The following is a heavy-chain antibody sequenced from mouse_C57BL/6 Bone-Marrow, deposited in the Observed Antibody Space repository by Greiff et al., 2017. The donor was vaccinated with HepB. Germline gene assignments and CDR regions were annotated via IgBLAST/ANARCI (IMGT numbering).Heavy chain of an antibody. Sequence: EVQLVESGGGLVKPGGSLKLSCAASGFTFSSYAMSWVRQTPEKRLEWVATISDGGSYTYYPDNVKGRFTISRDTAKNNLYLQMSHLKSEDTAMYYCAREVVVTTGFYAMDYWGQGTSVTVSS. CDR3: AREVVVTTGFYAMDY. CDR2: ISDGGSYT. V-gene: IGHV5-4*01. D-gene: IGHD2-3*01. CDR1: GFTFSSYA. J-gene: IGHJ4*01.